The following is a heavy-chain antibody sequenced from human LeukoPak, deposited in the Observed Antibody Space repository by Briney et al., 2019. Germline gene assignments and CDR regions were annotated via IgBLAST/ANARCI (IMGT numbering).Heavy chain of an antibody. V-gene: IGHV3-66*01. CDR1: GFTVSSNY. CDR2: IYSGGST. J-gene: IGHJ3*02. D-gene: IGHD3-22*01. CDR3: ARILARPIVVVNDAFDI. Sequence: PGGSLRLSCAASGFTVSSNYMSWVRQAPGKGLEWVSVIYSGGSTYYADSVKGRFTISRDNSKNTLYLQMNSLRAEDTAVYYCARILARPIVVVNDAFDIWGQGTMVTVSS.